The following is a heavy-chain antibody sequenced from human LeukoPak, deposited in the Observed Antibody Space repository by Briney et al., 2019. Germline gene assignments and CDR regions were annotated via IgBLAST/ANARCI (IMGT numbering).Heavy chain of an antibody. V-gene: IGHV3-74*01. CDR2: INSDGSST. D-gene: IGHD2-2*01. Sequence: GGSLRLSCAASGFTFSSYWMHWVRQAPGKGLVWVSRINSDGSSTSYADSVKGRFTISRDNAKNTLYLQMNSLRAEDTAVYYCARVRAGYCTSTSCYTGMDVWGQGTTVTVSS. J-gene: IGHJ6*02. CDR3: ARVRAGYCTSTSCYTGMDV. CDR1: GFTFSSYW.